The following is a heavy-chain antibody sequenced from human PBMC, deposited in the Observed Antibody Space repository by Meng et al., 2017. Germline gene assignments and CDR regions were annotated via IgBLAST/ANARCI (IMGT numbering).Heavy chain of an antibody. J-gene: IGHJ3*02. V-gene: IGHV3-30*04. Sequence: GEFLKISCAASGFTFSSYAMHWVRQAPGKGLEWVAVISYDGSNKYYADSVKGRFTISRDNSKNTLYLQMNSLRAEDTAVYYCARVSDSSGYLDAFDIWGQGTMVTVSS. CDR2: ISYDGSNK. CDR3: ARVSDSSGYLDAFDI. D-gene: IGHD3-22*01. CDR1: GFTFSSYA.